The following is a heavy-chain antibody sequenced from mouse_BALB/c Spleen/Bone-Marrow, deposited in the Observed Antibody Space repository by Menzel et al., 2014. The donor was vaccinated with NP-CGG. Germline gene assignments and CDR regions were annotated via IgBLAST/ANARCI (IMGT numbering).Heavy chain of an antibody. CDR3: ARPLYDGYYVWFAY. J-gene: IGHJ3*01. CDR1: GFDFSRYW. CDR2: INPDSSTI. V-gene: IGHV4-1*02. Sequence: EVMLVESGGGLVQPGGSLKLSCAASGFDFSRYWMSWVRRAPGKGLEWIGEINPDSSTINYTPPLKDKFIISRDNAKNTLYLQMSKVRSEDTALYYCARPLYDGYYVWFAYWGQGTLVTVSA. D-gene: IGHD2-3*01.